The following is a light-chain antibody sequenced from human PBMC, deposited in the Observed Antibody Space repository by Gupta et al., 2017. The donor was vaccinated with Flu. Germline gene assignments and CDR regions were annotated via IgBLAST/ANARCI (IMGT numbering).Light chain of an antibody. J-gene: IGLJ2*01. V-gene: IGLV2-14*01. CDR2: EVS. Sequence: QSALTQPASVSGSPGQSITISFTGTSSDVGGYNYVSWYHQPPGKAPKLMIYEVSNRPAGVSNRFAGSKSGNTASLTISGLKAEDEADYYCSSYTSSSTLVFGGGTKLTVL. CDR1: SSDVGGYNY. CDR3: SSYTSSSTLV.